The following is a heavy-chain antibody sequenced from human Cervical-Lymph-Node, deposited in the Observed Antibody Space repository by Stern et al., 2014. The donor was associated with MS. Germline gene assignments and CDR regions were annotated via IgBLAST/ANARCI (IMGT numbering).Heavy chain of an antibody. V-gene: IGHV3-33*01. D-gene: IGHD2-8*01. Sequence: VQLVESGGGVVQPGRSLRLSCAAYGFTFSSYGMHWVRQAPGKGLEWVAVIWYDGSNKYYADSVKGRFTISRDNSKNTLYLQMNSLRAEDTAVYYCARGRGYCTNGVCYYYYGMDVWGQGTTVTVSS. CDR1: GFTFSSYG. CDR2: IWYDGSNK. J-gene: IGHJ6*02. CDR3: ARGRGYCTNGVCYYYYGMDV.